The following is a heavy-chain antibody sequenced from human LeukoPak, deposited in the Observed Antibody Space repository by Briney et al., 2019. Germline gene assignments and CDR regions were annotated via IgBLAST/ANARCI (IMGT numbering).Heavy chain of an antibody. CDR3: ARARNYYDSSGTPIDY. CDR2: IIPILGIA. CDR1: GYTFTSYG. D-gene: IGHD3-22*01. Sequence: SVKVSCTASGYTFTSYGISWVRQAPGQGLEWMGRIIPILGIANYAQKFQGRVTTTADKSTSTAYMELSSLRSEDTAVYYCARARNYYDSSGTPIDYWGQGTLVTVSS. V-gene: IGHV1-69*04. J-gene: IGHJ4*02.